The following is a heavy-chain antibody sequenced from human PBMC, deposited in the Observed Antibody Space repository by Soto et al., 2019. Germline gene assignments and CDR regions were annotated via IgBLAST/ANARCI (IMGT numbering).Heavy chain of an antibody. V-gene: IGHV3-23*01. CDR3: GRGGMFREVIDY. CDR1: GFTFSIHA. Sequence: GGSLRLSCAASGFTFSIHAMSWVRQDPGKGLEWVSSISDSGGNTDFADSVKGRFAISRDNSKNTLSLQMSSLRAEDTAVYFCGRGGMFREVIDYWGQRTLVTVSS. D-gene: IGHD3-10*01. J-gene: IGHJ4*02. CDR2: ISDSGGNT.